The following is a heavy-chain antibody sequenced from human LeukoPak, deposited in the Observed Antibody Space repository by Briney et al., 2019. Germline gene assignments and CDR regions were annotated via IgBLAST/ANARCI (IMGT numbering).Heavy chain of an antibody. CDR2: ISPRSETI. V-gene: IGHV3-48*04. J-gene: IGHJ6*03. D-gene: IGHD3-16*01. CDR1: GFSFNRRG. CDR3: ARIDGPTVFTYYMDL. Sequence: GGSLRLSCATSGFSFNRRGMNWVRQPPGQGLEWVSYISPRSETIFYAESVQGRFAVSRDDAKGSLYLQMHTLRVEDTAVYYCARIDGPTVFTYYMDLWGKGTTVTVAS.